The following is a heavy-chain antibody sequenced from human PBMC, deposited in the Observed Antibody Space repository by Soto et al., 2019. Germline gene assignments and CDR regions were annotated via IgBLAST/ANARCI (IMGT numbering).Heavy chain of an antibody. V-gene: IGHV3-74*01. CDR1: GFTFRNYA. J-gene: IGHJ6*02. CDR3: ARGAKNVYAMDV. D-gene: IGHD1-1*01. Sequence: GGSLRLSCTTSGFTFRNYAMTWLRQAPGKGLVWVSRINISGDSTYYGDSVKGRFTISRDDAKNTLFLQMNGLRVDDTAVYYCARGAKNVYAMDVWGQGTTVTVSS. CDR2: INISGDST.